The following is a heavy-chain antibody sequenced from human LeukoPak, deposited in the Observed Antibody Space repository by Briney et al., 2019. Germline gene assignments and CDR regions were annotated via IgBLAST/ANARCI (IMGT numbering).Heavy chain of an antibody. J-gene: IGHJ5*02. CDR3: AREERDYDILTGYYYNWFDP. D-gene: IGHD3-9*01. CDR1: GYTFTSCA. V-gene: IGHV7-4-1*02. Sequence: ASVKVSCKASGYTFTSCAMNWVRQAPGQGLEWMGWINTNTGNPTYAQGFTGRFVFSLDTSVSTAYLQISSLKAEDTAVYYCAREERDYDILTGYYYNWFDPWGQGTLVTVSS. CDR2: INTNTGNP.